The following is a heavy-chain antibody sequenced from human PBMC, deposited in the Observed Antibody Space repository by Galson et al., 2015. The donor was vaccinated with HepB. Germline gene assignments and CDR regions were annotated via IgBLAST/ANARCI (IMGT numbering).Heavy chain of an antibody. D-gene: IGHD1-26*01. V-gene: IGHV3-7*01. CDR3: ARAIGWGRFDP. CDR1: GFTFTTYW. J-gene: IGHJ5*02. CDR2: IKPDGSEQ. Sequence: SLRLSCAGSGFTFTTYWMTWVRQAPGKGLEWVASIKPDGSEQRYVDSVKGRFSISRDNAHNSVYLQMNSLRAEDTAVYYCARAIGWGRFDPWGQGTLVTVSS.